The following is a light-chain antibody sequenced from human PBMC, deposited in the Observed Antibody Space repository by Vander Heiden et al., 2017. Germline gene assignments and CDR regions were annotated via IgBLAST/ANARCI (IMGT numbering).Light chain of an antibody. Sequence: DIQMTQSPSSLSASVGDRVTITCRASQSISSYLNWYQQKPGKAPKLLIYAASSLQSGVPSTFSGSGSGTDFTLTISSLQPEDFATYYCQQSDSTPHTFGQGTKLEIK. CDR2: AAS. V-gene: IGKV1-39*01. J-gene: IGKJ2*01. CDR1: QSISSY. CDR3: QQSDSTPHT.